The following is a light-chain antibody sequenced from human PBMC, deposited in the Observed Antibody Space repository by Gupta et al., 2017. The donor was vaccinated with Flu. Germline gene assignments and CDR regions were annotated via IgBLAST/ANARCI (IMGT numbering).Light chain of an antibody. Sequence: VTLSLSPGERAVLSCRASQSVGSYLVWYQQRPGQAPRLLMIDASKRDAGIPARFLGSGSGTDFTLTITTREPEDFAVYYCQQRSDLPMYTFGQGTKLEIK. CDR1: QSVGSY. V-gene: IGKV3-11*01. CDR3: QQRSDLPMYT. CDR2: DAS. J-gene: IGKJ2*01.